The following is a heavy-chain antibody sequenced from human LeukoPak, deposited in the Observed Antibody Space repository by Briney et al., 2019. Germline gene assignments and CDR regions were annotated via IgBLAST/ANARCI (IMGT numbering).Heavy chain of an antibody. CDR2: ISSSSSYI. CDR3: ARERTTVRAAFDY. CDR1: GFSFSSYS. Sequence: SGGSLRLSCAASGFSFSSYSMNWVRQAPGEGLELVSSISSSSSYIYYADSVKRRFTISRDNDKNSLYLQMNSLRAEDTAVYYCARERTTVRAAFDYWGQGTLVTVSS. J-gene: IGHJ4*02. V-gene: IGHV3-21*01. D-gene: IGHD4-17*01.